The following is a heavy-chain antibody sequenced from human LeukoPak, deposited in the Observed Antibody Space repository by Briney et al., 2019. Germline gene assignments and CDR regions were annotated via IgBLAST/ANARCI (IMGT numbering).Heavy chain of an antibody. D-gene: IGHD3-16*02. CDR1: GFTFSDYW. CDR3: ARDFDRYYFDS. V-gene: IGHV3-74*03. CDR2: IDSVGSST. J-gene: IGHJ4*02. Sequence: GGSLRLSCAASGFTFSDYWMHWVRQAPGKGLVWVSRIDSVGSSTTYADSVKGRSTISRDNAKNTLYLQMNSLRAEDTAVYYCARDFDRYYFDSWGQGTLVTVSS.